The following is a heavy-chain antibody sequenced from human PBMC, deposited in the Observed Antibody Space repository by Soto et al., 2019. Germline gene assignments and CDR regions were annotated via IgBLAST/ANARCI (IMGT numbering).Heavy chain of an antibody. D-gene: IGHD5-12*01. CDR3: ARSRGGGDGYNLELRFDY. CDR2: INPSGGST. CDR1: GYTFTSYY. J-gene: IGHJ4*02. Sequence: QVQLVQSGAEVKKPGASVKVSCKASGYTFTSYYMHWVRQAPGQGLEWMGIINPSGGSTSYAQKFQGRVTMTRDTSTSTVYMELSSLRSEDTAVYYCARSRGGGDGYNLELRFDYWGQGTLVTVSS. V-gene: IGHV1-46*01.